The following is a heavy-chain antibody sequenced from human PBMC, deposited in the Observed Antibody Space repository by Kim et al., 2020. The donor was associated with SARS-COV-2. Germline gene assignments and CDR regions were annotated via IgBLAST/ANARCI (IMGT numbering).Heavy chain of an antibody. J-gene: IGHJ4*02. D-gene: IGHD3-10*01. CDR2: INPSGGST. CDR3: ARAVWAYYYGSGSYRPPPDY. CDR1: GYTFTSYY. Sequence: ASVKVSCKASGYTFTSYYMHWVRQAPGQGLEWMGIINPSGGSTSYAQKFQGRVTMTRDTSTSTVYMELSSLRSEDTAVYYCARAVWAYYYGSGSYRPPPDYWGQGTLVTVSS. V-gene: IGHV1-46*01.